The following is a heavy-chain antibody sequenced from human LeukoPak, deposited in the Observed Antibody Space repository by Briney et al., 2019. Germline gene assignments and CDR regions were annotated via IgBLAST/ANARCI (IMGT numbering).Heavy chain of an antibody. CDR2: MSPKFGST. V-gene: IGHV1-8*02. CDR3: ATVRGPVDTAMVYFDY. Sequence: GASVKVSCKASGYIFTSKDINWVRQTSGQGLEWLGWMSPKFGSTGYAQKFQGRVTMTSDTSISTAYMELTSLRSDDTAVYYCATVRGPVDTAMVYFDYWGQGTLVTVSS. D-gene: IGHD5-18*01. CDR1: GYIFTSKD. J-gene: IGHJ4*02.